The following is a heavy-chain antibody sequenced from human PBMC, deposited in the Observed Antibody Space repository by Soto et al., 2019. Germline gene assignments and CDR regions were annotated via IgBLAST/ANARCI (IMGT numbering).Heavy chain of an antibody. CDR1: GLTFSSHS. J-gene: IGHJ4*02. CDR2: ISRSSGTI. D-gene: IGHD4-17*01. V-gene: IGHV3-48*02. Sequence: GGSLRLSCAASGLTFSSHSMNWGRQAPGKGLKWISYISRSSGTIYYADSVKGRFTISRDDAKNSLYLQMNSLRDEDTAVYYCAREHSDYGNFHYWCQAILVTVSS. CDR3: AREHSDYGNFHY.